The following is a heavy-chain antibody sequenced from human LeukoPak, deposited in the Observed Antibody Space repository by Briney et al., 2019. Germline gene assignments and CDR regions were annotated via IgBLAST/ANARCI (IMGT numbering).Heavy chain of an antibody. CDR1: GGSISSGDYY. CDR3: ARGENCGGDCYSGLN. Sequence: SETLSLTCTVSGGSISSGDYYWSWIRQPPGKGLEWIGYIYYSGSTNYNPSLKSRVTISVDTSKNQFSLKLSSVTAADTAVYYCARGENCGGDCYSGLNWGQGTLVTVSS. CDR2: IYYSGST. J-gene: IGHJ4*02. D-gene: IGHD2-21*02. V-gene: IGHV4-30-4*01.